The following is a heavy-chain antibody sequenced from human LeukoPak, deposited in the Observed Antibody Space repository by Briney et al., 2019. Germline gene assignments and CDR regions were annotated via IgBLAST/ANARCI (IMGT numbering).Heavy chain of an antibody. CDR2: IYYSGST. D-gene: IGHD4-17*01. J-gene: IGHJ4*02. CDR1: GGSISSGGYY. Sequence: SETLSLTCTVSGGSISSGGYYWSWIRQHPGKGLEWIGNIYYSGSTYYNPSLKSRVTISVDTPKNQFSLKLSSVTAADTAVYYCARVGDYSDFDYWGQGTLVTVSS. CDR3: ARVGDYSDFDY. V-gene: IGHV4-31*03.